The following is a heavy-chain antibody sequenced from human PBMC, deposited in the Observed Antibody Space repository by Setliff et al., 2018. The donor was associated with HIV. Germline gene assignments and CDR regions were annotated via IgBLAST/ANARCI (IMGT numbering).Heavy chain of an antibody. CDR3: VRGLAAAGGYAMDV. D-gene: IGHD6-13*01. J-gene: IGHJ6*02. V-gene: IGHV3-74*01. Sequence: GGSLRLSCAASGFTFSSYWMHWVRQAPGKGLVWVSRIKSDGSYTSYADSAKGRFTISRDNAKNTLHPQMNSLRAEDTAVYYCVRGLAAAGGYAMDVWGQGTTVTVSS. CDR2: IKSDGSYT. CDR1: GFTFSSYW.